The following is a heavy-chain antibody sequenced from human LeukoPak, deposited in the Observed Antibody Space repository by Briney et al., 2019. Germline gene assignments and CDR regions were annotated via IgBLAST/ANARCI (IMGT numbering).Heavy chain of an antibody. J-gene: IGHJ4*02. CDR1: GYSFTSHW. CDR2: VNPDDSDT. Sequence: GESLKISCKGSGYSFTSHWIGWVRQMPGKGLEWMGIVNPDDSDTIYSPSFQGQVTISADESITTAYLQWSSLKASDTAVYYCATGGIYSSNFDYWGQGTLVTVSS. V-gene: IGHV5-51*01. CDR3: ATGGIYSSNFDY. D-gene: IGHD5-18*01.